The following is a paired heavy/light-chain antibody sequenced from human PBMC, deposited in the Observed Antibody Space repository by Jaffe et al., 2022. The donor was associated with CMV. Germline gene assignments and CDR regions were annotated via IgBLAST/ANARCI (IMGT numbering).Light chain of an antibody. Sequence: EIVLTQSPGTLSLSPGERATLSCTASQTVTNNYLAWYQQKPGQAPRLLIYGASTRATGIPDRFSGSGSGTDFTLTISSLEPEDFTVYYCQQYVNSPQTFGQGTRLELK. J-gene: IGKJ2*01. CDR3: QQYVNSPQT. CDR1: QTVTNNY. CDR2: GAS. V-gene: IGKV3-20*01.
Heavy chain of an antibody. CDR3: ARGVAPSLFFRQHHYYFDS. CDR2: INHIGNT. CDR1: GGSFSGYS. D-gene: IGHD2-15*01. V-gene: IGHV4-34*01. Sequence: QVQLQQWGAGLLKPSETLSLTCAVYGGSFSGYSWSWIRQPPGKGLEWIGKINHIGNTNYNPSLMSRVSMSVDTSKNQFSLKLTSVTAADTAVYYCARGVAPSLFFRQHHYYFDSWGQGALVTVSS. J-gene: IGHJ4*02.